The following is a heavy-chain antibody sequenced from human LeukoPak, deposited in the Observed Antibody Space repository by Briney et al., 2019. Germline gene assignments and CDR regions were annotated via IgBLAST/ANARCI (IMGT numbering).Heavy chain of an antibody. CDR2: INTYNGNT. D-gene: IGHD1-26*01. V-gene: IGHV1-18*04. Sequence: ASVKVSCKASGYTFTGYYMHWVRQAPGQGLEWMGWINTYNGNTNYAQKVQGRVTLTTDTSRSTAYTELRNLRSDDTAFYYCAKQRRGGSYPIGASDIWGQGTMVTVSS. CDR3: AKQRRGGSYPIGASDI. J-gene: IGHJ3*02. CDR1: GYTFTGYY.